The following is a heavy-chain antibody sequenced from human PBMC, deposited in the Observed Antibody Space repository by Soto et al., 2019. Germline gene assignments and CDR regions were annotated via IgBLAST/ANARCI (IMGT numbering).Heavy chain of an antibody. CDR2: IYYSGST. J-gene: IGHJ4*02. CDR3: ARGIDFWSGYYSYYFDY. D-gene: IGHD3-3*01. Sequence: QVQLQESGPGLVKPSQTLSLTCTVSGGSISSGGYYWSWIRQHPGKGLEWIGYIYYSGSTYYNPSLKSRATISVDTSKNQFSLKLSSVTAADTAVYYCARGIDFWSGYYSYYFDYWGQGTLVTVSS. V-gene: IGHV4-31*03. CDR1: GGSISSGGYY.